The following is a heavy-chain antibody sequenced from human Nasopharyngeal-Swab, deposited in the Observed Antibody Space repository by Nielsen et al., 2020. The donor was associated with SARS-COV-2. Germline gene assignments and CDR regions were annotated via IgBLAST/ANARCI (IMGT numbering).Heavy chain of an antibody. CDR3: AKEGFSSGWYSGGYFDL. V-gene: IGHV3-23*03. D-gene: IGHD6-19*01. Sequence: GESLKISCAASGFTFRSYAMSWVRQAPGKGLEWVSVIYSGGSSTYYADSVKGRFTISRDNSKNTLYLQMNSLRAEDTAVYYCAKEGFSSGWYSGGYFDLWGRGTLVTVSS. CDR2: IYSGGSST. CDR1: GFTFRSYA. J-gene: IGHJ2*01.